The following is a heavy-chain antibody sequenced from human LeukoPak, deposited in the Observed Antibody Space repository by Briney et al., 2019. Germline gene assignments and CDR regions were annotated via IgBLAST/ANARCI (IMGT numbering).Heavy chain of an antibody. CDR3: ARDSSGWYGGSDY. J-gene: IGHJ4*02. V-gene: IGHV4-59*01. D-gene: IGHD6-19*01. CDR2: IYYSGST. CDR1: GGSISSYY. Sequence: PSETLSLTCTVSGGSISSYYWSWIRQPPGKGLEWIGYIYYSGSTNYNPSLKSRVTISVDTSKNQFSLKLGSVTAADTAVYYCARDSSGWYGGSDYWGQGTLVTVSS.